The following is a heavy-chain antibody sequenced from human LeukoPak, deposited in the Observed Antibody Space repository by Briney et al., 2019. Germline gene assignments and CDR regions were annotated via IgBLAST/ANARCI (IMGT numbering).Heavy chain of an antibody. CDR3: ARDVRSGLNYFVFADY. CDR1: GFTFNTYW. CDR2: IKPDGSES. D-gene: IGHD3-10*02. V-gene: IGHV3-7*01. Sequence: GGSLRLYCAASGFTFNTYWMIWVGQAPGTGLERLANIKPDGSESYYADSVKGRFSISRDNTKNSLYLQMNSLRAEDTAVYCARDVRSGLNYFVFADYWGQGTLVTVSS. J-gene: IGHJ4*02.